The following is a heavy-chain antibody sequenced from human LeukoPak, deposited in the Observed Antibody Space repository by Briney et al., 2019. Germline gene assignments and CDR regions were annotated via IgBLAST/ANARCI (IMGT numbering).Heavy chain of an antibody. CDR3: ARDRYSSSWYHDY. CDR1: GGPISSGDYY. Sequence: SQTLSLTCTVSGGPISSGDYYWSWIRQPPGKGLEWIGYIYYSGSTYYNPSLKSRVTISVDTSKNQFSLKLSSVTAADTAVYYCARDRYSSSWYHDYWGQGTLVTVSS. J-gene: IGHJ4*02. D-gene: IGHD6-13*01. CDR2: IYYSGST. V-gene: IGHV4-30-4*01.